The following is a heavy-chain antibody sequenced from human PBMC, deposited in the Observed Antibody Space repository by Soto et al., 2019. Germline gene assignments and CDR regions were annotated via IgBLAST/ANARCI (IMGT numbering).Heavy chain of an antibody. V-gene: IGHV1-69*01. CDR3: AREEYYDFWSGLMDV. J-gene: IGHJ6*02. Sequence: QVQLVQSGAEVKKPGSSVKDSCKASGGTFSSYAISWVRQAPGQGLEWMGGIIPIFGTANYAQKFQGRVTITPDESTSTAYMELSSLRFEDTVVYYCAREEYYDFWSGLMDVWGQGTTVTVS. D-gene: IGHD3-3*01. CDR1: GGTFSSYA. CDR2: IIPIFGTA.